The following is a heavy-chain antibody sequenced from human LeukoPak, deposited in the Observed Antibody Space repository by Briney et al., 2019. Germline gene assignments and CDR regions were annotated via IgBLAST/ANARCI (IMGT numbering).Heavy chain of an antibody. CDR2: INHSGST. V-gene: IGHV4-34*08. Sequence: GSLRLSCAASGFTFRNGWMSWVRQAPGKGLEWIGEINHSGSTNYNPSLKSRLTISVDTSKNQFSLKLSSVAAADTAVYYCATEGLVRGVIFENWGQGTLVTVSS. CDR3: ATEGLVRGVIFEN. J-gene: IGHJ4*02. D-gene: IGHD3-10*01. CDR1: GFTFRNGW.